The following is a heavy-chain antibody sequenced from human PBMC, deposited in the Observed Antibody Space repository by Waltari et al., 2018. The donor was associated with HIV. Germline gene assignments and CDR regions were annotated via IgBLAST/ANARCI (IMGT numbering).Heavy chain of an antibody. Sequence: QVQLQESGPGLVKPSETLSLTCTVSGGSVSSGSYYWSWIRQPPGKGLEWSGYIYYSGSTNYNPSLKSRVTISVDTSKNQFSLKLSSVTAADTAVYYCARLAGNARRPLGGVNYYDSSGYYYWGQGTLVTVSS. CDR2: IYYSGST. CDR1: GGSVSSGSYY. D-gene: IGHD3-22*01. V-gene: IGHV4-61*01. CDR3: ARLAGNARRPLGGVNYYDSSGYYY. J-gene: IGHJ4*02.